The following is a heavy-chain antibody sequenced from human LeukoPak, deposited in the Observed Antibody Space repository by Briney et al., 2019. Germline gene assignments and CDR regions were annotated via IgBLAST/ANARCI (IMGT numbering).Heavy chain of an antibody. CDR1: GGSISSCY. CDR2: IYYSGST. V-gene: IGHV4-59*01. CDR3: ARDKAPEGFDP. Sequence: PSETLSLTCAVSGGSISSCYWSWIRQPPGKGLEWIGYIYYSGSTNYNPSLKSRVTISVDTSNNQFSLKLSSVTAADTAVYYCARDKAPEGFDPWGQGTLVTVSS. J-gene: IGHJ5*02. D-gene: IGHD1-14*01.